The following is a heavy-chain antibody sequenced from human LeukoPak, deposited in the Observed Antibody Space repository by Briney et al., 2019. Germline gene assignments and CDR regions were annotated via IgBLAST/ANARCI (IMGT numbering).Heavy chain of an antibody. CDR1: GYSFTSYW. Sequence: GESLKISCKGSGYSFTSYWIGWVRQMPGKGLEWMGIIYPGDSDTRYSPSFQGQVTISADKSISTAYLQWSSLKASDTAMYYCARHSRFGRFGELLDWFDPWGQGTLVTVSS. J-gene: IGHJ5*02. D-gene: IGHD3-10*01. V-gene: IGHV5-51*01. CDR2: IYPGDSDT. CDR3: ARHSRFGRFGELLDWFDP.